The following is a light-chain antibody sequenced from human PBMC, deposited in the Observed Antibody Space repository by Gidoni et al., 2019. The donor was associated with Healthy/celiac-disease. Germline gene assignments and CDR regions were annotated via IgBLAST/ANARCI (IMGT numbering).Light chain of an antibody. Sequence: EIVLTQSPGTLSLSPGERATLSCRASQSVSSSYLAWYQQKPGQAPRLLIYGASSRATGIPDRFSGSGSGTDFTLTISRLEPEDFAVYYCQQYGSSLPYTFXQGTKLEIK. J-gene: IGKJ2*01. CDR1: QSVSSSY. CDR2: GAS. V-gene: IGKV3-20*01. CDR3: QQYGSSLPYT.